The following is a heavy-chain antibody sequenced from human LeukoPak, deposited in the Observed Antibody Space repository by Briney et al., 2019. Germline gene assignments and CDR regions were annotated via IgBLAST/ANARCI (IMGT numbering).Heavy chain of an antibody. V-gene: IGHV4-31*03. J-gene: IGHJ3*02. CDR2: IYYSGST. D-gene: IGHD3-3*02. CDR1: GGSISSGGYY. Sequence: PSETLSLTCTVSGGSISSGGYYWSWIRQHPGKGLEWIGYIYYSGSTYYNPSLKSRVTISVDTSKNQFSLKLSSVTAADTAVYYCARVLLAYYPGAFDIWGQGTMVTVSS. CDR3: ARVLLAYYPGAFDI.